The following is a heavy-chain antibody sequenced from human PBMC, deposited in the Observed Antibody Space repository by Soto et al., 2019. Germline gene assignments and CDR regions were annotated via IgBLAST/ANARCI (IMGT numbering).Heavy chain of an antibody. CDR1: GGSISSGDYY. CDR2: IYYSGST. J-gene: IGHJ6*02. CDR3: ARDLDYYDSSGYSYGMDV. D-gene: IGHD3-22*01. V-gene: IGHV4-30-4*01. Sequence: QVQLQESGPGLVKPSQTLSLTCTVSGGSISSGDYYWSWIRQPPGKGLEWIGYIYYSGSTYYNPSLKSRVTISVDTFKNQFSLKLSSVTAADTAVYYCARDLDYYDSSGYSYGMDVWGQGTTVTVSS.